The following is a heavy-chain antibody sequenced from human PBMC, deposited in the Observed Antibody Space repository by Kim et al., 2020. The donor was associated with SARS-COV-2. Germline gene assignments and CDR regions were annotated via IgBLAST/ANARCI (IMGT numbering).Heavy chain of an antibody. V-gene: IGHV3-33*06. CDR3: ANSFTASALLDY. Sequence: YYADSVQGPFTIPRDNSKNTLYLQMTSLRAEDTAVYYCANSFTASALLDYWGQGTLVTVSS. J-gene: IGHJ4*02.